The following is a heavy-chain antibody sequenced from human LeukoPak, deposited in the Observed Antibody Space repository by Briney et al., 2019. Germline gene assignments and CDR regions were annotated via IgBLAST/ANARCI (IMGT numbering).Heavy chain of an antibody. V-gene: IGHV1-2*02. CDR1: GYTFTGYY. CDR3: ARETRFGEPLFDAFDI. D-gene: IGHD3-10*01. J-gene: IGHJ3*02. Sequence: ASVNVSCKASGYTFTGYYMHWVRHAPGQGLEWMGWINPNSGGTNYAQKFQGRVTMTRDTSISTAYMELSRLRSDDTAVYYCARETRFGEPLFDAFDIWGQGTMVTVSS. CDR2: INPNSGGT.